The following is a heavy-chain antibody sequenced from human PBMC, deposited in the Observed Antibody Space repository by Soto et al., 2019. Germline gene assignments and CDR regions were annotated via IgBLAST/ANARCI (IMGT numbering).Heavy chain of an antibody. J-gene: IGHJ6*02. CDR3: ARGYSSGRYYYGMDV. CDR1: GYTFTGSY. V-gene: IGHV1-2*04. Sequence: ASVKVSCKASGYTFTGSYMHWVRQAPGQGLEWMGWINPNSGGTNYAQKFQGWVTMTRDTSISTAYMELSRLRSDDTAVYYCARGYSSGRYYYGMDVWGQGTTVTVSS. CDR2: INPNSGGT. D-gene: IGHD6-19*01.